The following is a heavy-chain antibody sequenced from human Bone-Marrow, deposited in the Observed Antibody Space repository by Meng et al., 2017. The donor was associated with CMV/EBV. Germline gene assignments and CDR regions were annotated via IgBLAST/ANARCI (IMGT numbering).Heavy chain of an antibody. V-gene: IGHV3-30*02. CDR3: AKSMYCSGGSCYPLDY. Sequence: GESLKISCAASGLTFSSYGMHWVRQAPGKGLEWVAFIRYDGSNKYYADSVKGRFTISRDNSKNTLYLQMNSLRAEDTAVYYCAKSMYCSGGSCYPLDYWGQGTLVTVSS. CDR2: IRYDGSNK. CDR1: GLTFSSYG. D-gene: IGHD2-15*01. J-gene: IGHJ4*02.